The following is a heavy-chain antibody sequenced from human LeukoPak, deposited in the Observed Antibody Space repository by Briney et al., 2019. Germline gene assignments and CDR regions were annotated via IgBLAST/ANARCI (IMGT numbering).Heavy chain of an antibody. CDR2: ISTYNGDI. Sequence: GASVTVSCKASGYTFNTYGISWVRQAPGQGLEWMGWISTYNGDIKYVQNLQGRVTMTTDTSTSTAYKELMSLRSDDTAVYYCLRDAQRPRLTPDYWGQGTLVTVSS. D-gene: IGHD6-25*01. J-gene: IGHJ4*02. CDR1: GYTFNTYG. V-gene: IGHV1-18*01. CDR3: LRDAQRPRLTPDY.